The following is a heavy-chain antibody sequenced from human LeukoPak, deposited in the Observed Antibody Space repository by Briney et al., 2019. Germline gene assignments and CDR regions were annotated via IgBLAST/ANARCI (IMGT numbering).Heavy chain of an antibody. Sequence: SVKVSFKASGDTFSSYAISWVRQAPGQGLEWMGGIIPIFGTANYAQKFQGRVTITADESTSTAYMELSSLRSEDTAVYYCARIEPDHYDYGGNGWYFDLWGRGTLVTVSS. V-gene: IGHV1-69*13. J-gene: IGHJ2*01. D-gene: IGHD4-23*01. CDR1: GDTFSSYA. CDR2: IIPIFGTA. CDR3: ARIEPDHYDYGGNGWYFDL.